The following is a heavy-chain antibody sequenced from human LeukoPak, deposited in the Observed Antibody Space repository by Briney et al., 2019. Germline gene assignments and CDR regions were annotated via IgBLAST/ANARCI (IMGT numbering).Heavy chain of an antibody. D-gene: IGHD1/OR15-1a*01. J-gene: IGHJ6*04. V-gene: IGHV3-30*09. Sequence: LPGGSLRLSCAASRFTFSNYAMHWLRQAPGKGLEWVAIISYDGSEKYYADSVKGRFAISRDYTNSTLFLQMNSLKTEDTAVYYCARAFRTTDVKARPLDVWGKGTTVTVSS. CDR1: RFTFSNYA. CDR3: ARAFRTTDVKARPLDV. CDR2: ISYDGSEK.